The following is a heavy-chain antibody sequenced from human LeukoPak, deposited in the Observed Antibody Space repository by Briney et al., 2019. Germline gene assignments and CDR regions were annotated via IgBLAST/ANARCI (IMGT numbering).Heavy chain of an antibody. CDR1: GFTFAEYT. J-gene: IGHJ4*02. CDR3: VKDLVAASEDVRGWYPMDY. D-gene: IGHD6-19*01. V-gene: IGHV3-43*01. Sequence: GGSLRLSCAASGFTFAEYTMHWVRQAPGKGLEWVSLISWNGARIHYGDSVKGRLTISRDNSKNSLYLQMNSLRTEDTALYYCVKDLVAASEDVRGWYPMDYWGQGTLVTVSS. CDR2: ISWNGARI.